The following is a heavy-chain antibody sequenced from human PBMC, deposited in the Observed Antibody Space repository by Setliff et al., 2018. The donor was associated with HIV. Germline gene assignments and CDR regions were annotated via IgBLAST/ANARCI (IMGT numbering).Heavy chain of an antibody. J-gene: IGHJ4*02. CDR3: ARSRAAGFDY. D-gene: IGHD6-13*01. Sequence: GGSLRLSCAASGFTFSSYSMNWVRQAPGKGLEWVSYISSSSSTIYYADFVKGRFTISRDNAKNSLYLQMNSLRAEDTAVYYCARSRAAGFDYWGQGTLVTVSS. CDR2: ISSSSSTI. V-gene: IGHV3-48*01. CDR1: GFTFSSYS.